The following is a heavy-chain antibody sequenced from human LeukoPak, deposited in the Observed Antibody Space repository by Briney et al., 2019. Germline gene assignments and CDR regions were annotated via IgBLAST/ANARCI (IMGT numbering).Heavy chain of an antibody. CDR1: GYTFTSYY. CDR3: GREIEGTTDY. J-gene: IGHJ4*02. V-gene: IGHV1-46*01. Sequence: ASVKVSCKASGYTFTSYYVHWVRQAPGQGLEWMGVIKPSDGFTSYAQKFQGGLTVTRDMSMSTVYMELNSLRSEDTAVYFCGREIEGTTDYWGQGTLATVSS. CDR2: IKPSDGFT. D-gene: IGHD1-7*01.